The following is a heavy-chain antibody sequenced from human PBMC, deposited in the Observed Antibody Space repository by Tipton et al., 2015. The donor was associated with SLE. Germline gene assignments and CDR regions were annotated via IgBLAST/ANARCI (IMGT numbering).Heavy chain of an antibody. CDR1: GFTFSRYA. J-gene: IGHJ4*02. CDR3: VRGPANYYDRNGYYYGLDY. D-gene: IGHD3-22*01. V-gene: IGHV3-48*01. CDR2: IGTGSTI. Sequence: SLRLSCAASGFTFSRYAMNWVRQAPGKGLEWLSYIGTGSTIHYADSVRGRFTISRDNAKNSLYLQMNSLKSEDTAVYYCVRGPANYYDRNGYYYGLDYWGQGTLVTVSS.